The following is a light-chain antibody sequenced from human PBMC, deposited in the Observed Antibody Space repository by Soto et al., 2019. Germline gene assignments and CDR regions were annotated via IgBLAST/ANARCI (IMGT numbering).Light chain of an antibody. V-gene: IGLV1-44*01. CDR1: SSNIGSNS. CDR2: DSH. J-gene: IGLJ2*01. CDR3: AAWDDSLNAVI. Sequence: QSALTQPPSASGTPGQRVIISCSGSSSNIGSNSVNWYQQLPGTAPKLLIFDSHRRPSGVPDRFSGSKSGASVSLAISGLQSEDEADYYCAAWDDSLNAVIFGGGTKLTVL.